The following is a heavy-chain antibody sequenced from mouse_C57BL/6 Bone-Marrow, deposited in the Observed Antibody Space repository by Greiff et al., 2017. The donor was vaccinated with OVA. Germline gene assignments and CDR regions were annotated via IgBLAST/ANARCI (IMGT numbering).Heavy chain of an antibody. D-gene: IGHD3-2*02. J-gene: IGHJ2*01. CDR1: GFSLTSYA. CDR2: IWTGGGT. Sequence: VKLQESGPGLVAPSQSLSITCTVSGFSLTSYAISWVRQPPGKGLEWLGVIWTGGGTNYNSALKSRLSISKDNSKSQVFLKMNSLQTDDTARYYCARMKTAQRGGDYFDYWGQGTTLTVSS. V-gene: IGHV2-9-1*01. CDR3: ARMKTAQRGGDYFDY.